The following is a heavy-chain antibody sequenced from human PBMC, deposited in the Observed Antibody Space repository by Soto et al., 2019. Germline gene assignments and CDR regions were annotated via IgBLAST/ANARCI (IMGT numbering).Heavy chain of an antibody. D-gene: IGHD2-8*02. V-gene: IGHV4-31*03. CDR2: IHYSGST. CDR3: ARVWTATAGGANGFDG. J-gene: IGHJ5*02. CDR1: GGSISGEGYY. Sequence: QVQLQESGPGLVEPSQTLSLTCTVSGGSISGEGYYWSWIRQYSGRGLEWIGYIHYSGSTYSNPSLKSRVTFSVDTAKSQFFRTLTSVTAADTAGYYCARVWTATAGGANGFDGWGAGPLVTVSS.